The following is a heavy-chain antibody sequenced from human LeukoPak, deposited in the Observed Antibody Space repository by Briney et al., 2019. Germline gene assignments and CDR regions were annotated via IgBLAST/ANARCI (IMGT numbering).Heavy chain of an antibody. CDR3: ASLAVAGLSEGY. V-gene: IGHV4-39*01. J-gene: IGHJ4*02. Sequence: SETLSLTCTVSGGSISSDSYYWAWIRQPPGKGLEWIASIYYNGSTYYNPSLKSRVTISVDTSRNQFSLKLSSVTAADTAVYYCASLAVAGLSEGYWGQGTLVIVSS. CDR1: GGSISSDSYY. CDR2: IYYNGST. D-gene: IGHD6-19*01.